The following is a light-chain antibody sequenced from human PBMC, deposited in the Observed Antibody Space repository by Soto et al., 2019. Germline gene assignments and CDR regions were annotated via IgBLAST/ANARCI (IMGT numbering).Light chain of an antibody. CDR2: GAS. CDR1: QSVSSN. CDR3: QQYNNWPPGT. V-gene: IGKV3-15*01. Sequence: EIVMTQSPATLSVSPGERANISCRASQSVSSNLAWYQQKPSQATRLLIYGASTRDTGIPARFSGSGSGTDFTLTISSLQSEDFAVYYCQQYNNWPPGTFGQGTKVDIK. J-gene: IGKJ1*01.